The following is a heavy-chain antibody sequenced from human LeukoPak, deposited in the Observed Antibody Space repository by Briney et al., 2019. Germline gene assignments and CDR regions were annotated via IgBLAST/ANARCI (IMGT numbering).Heavy chain of an antibody. Sequence: TGGSLRLSCAASGFTFSSYDMNWVRQAPGKGLEWVSSIGSISTYIYYADSVKGRFTISRDNAKNSLYLQMNSLRAEDTAVYYCARNGWVDYWGQGTLVTVPS. V-gene: IGHV3-21*01. J-gene: IGHJ4*02. CDR3: ARNGWVDY. CDR2: IGSISTYI. D-gene: IGHD1-26*01. CDR1: GFTFSSYD.